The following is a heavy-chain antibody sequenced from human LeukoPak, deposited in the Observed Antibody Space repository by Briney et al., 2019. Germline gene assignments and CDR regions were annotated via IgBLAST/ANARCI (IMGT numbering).Heavy chain of an antibody. J-gene: IGHJ4*02. V-gene: IGHV4-34*01. Sequence: SETLSLTCAVYGGSFSGYYWSWIRQPPGKGLEWIGEINHSGSTNYNPSLKSRVTISVDTSKNQFSLKLSSVTAADTAVYYCARVFTVVTAIDYWGQGTLVTVSS. CDR2: INHSGST. CDR3: ARVFTVVTAIDY. D-gene: IGHD4-23*01. CDR1: GGSFSGYY.